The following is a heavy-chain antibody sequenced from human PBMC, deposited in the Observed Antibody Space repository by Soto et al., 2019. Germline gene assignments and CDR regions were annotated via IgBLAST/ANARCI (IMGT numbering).Heavy chain of an antibody. V-gene: IGHV4-31*03. Sequence: PSETLSLTCTVSGCSISSGGYYWSWIRQHPGKGLEWIGYIYYSGSTYYNPSLKSRVTISVDTSKNQFSLKLSSVTAADTAVYYCARDSADYGDYDYYYYYMDVWGKGTTVTVSS. D-gene: IGHD4-17*01. CDR1: GCSISSGGYY. CDR3: ARDSADYGDYDYYYYYMDV. CDR2: IYYSGST. J-gene: IGHJ6*03.